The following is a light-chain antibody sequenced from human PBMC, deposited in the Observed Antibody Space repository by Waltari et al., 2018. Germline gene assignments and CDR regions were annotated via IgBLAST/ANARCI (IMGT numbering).Light chain of an antibody. V-gene: IGLV2-8*01. J-gene: IGLJ1*01. CDR1: SSAIGTYNY. CDR3: SSYAGSNNYV. CDR2: EVT. Sequence: QSALTQPPSASASPGQSVPISCTGTSSAIGTYNYVSWYQQYPGKAPKFLIYEVTKRPTGVPDRFSGSKSGNTASLTVSGLQAEDEADYYCSSYAGSNNYVFGTGTKVTVL.